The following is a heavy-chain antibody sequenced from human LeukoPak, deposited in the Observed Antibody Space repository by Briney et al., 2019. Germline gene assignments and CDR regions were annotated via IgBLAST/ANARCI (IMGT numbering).Heavy chain of an antibody. V-gene: IGHV3-7*01. CDR2: IKQDGSEK. CDR1: GFTFSSYW. CDR3: ARVPMIAARPRYFQH. J-gene: IGHJ1*01. D-gene: IGHD6-6*01. Sequence: GGSLRLPYAASGFTFSSYWMSWVRQAPGKGLEWVANIKQDGSEKYYVDSVKGRFTISRDNAKNSLYLQMNSLRAEDTAVYYCARVPMIAARPRYFQHWGQGTLVTVSS.